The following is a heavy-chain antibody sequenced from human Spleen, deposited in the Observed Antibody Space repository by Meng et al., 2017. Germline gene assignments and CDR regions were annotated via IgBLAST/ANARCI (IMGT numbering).Heavy chain of an antibody. CDR3: ARVVPGTLKLDY. J-gene: IGHJ4*02. V-gene: IGHV1-69*05. CDR2: INAVFGTT. CDR1: GGIFSKYV. D-gene: IGHD1-7*01. Sequence: SVKVSCKAPGGIFSKYVIGWVRQAPGQGLEWMGGINAVFGTTNYAQKFQGRVTITTDESTSTVYMELTRLTSEDTAVYYCARVVPGTLKLDYWGQGTLVTVSS.